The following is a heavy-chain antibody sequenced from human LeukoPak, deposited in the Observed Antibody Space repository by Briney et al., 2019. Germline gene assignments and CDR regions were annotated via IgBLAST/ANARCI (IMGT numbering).Heavy chain of an antibody. CDR2: ISGSGGST. CDR3: AKPYSGWTSFDY. V-gene: IGHV3-23*01. CDR1: GFTFSSYA. Sequence: PGGSLRLSCAASGFTFSSYAMSWVRQAPGKGLEWVSAISGSGGSTYYADSVKGRFTISRHNSKNTLYLQMNSLRAEDTVVYYCAKPYSGWTSFDYWGQGTLVTVSS. D-gene: IGHD5-12*01. J-gene: IGHJ4*02.